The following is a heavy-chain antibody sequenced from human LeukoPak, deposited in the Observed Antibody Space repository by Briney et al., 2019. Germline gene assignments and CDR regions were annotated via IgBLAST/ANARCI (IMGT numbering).Heavy chain of an antibody. Sequence: GASVKVSCKASGYTFTSYYMHWVRQAPGQGLEWMGIINPSGCRTSYAQKFQGRVTITRDSTTITVYRDLGGLRSEDTAVYYCARGLEDIVATVPSYWGQGTLVTVSS. V-gene: IGHV1-46*01. J-gene: IGHJ4*02. CDR3: ARGLEDIVATVPSY. CDR2: INPSGCRT. CDR1: GYTFTSYY. D-gene: IGHD5-12*01.